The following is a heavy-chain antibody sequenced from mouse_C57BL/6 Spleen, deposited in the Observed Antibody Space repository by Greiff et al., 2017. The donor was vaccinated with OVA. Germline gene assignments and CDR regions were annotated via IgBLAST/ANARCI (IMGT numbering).Heavy chain of an antibody. Sequence: VQLQQPGTDLVKPGASVKLSCKASGYTFTSYWMHWVKQRPGQGLEWIGNINPSNGGSNYNENFKSKAKLTVDKYASTANMQLSSETSEDYGVYYCARDGWGAMDYWGQGTSVTVSS. D-gene: IGHD2-3*01. CDR3: ARDGWGAMDY. CDR1: GYTFTSYW. CDR2: INPSNGGS. J-gene: IGHJ4*01. V-gene: IGHV1-53*01.